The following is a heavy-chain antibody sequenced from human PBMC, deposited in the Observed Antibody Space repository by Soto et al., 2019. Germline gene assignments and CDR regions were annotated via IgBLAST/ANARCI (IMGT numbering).Heavy chain of an antibody. CDR1: GGSISSDY. Sequence: SETLSLTCTVSGGSISSDYWSWIRQPAGKVLEWIGRIYTSGSTNYNPTLKSRVTLSVDTSKNQFSLKLSSVTAADTAVYYCARDLRLVGPGDAFDIWGQGTMVTVSS. CDR3: ARDLRLVGPGDAFDI. CDR2: IYTSGST. V-gene: IGHV4-4*07. J-gene: IGHJ3*02. D-gene: IGHD1-26*01.